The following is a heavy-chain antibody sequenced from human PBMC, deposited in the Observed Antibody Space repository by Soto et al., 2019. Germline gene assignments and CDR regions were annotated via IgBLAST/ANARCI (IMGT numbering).Heavy chain of an antibody. V-gene: IGHV3-74*01. CDR1: GFTSSGYG. J-gene: IGHJ1*01. CDR3: ARRGSGYDY. Sequence: RGGPRRLSCAASGFTSSGYGMHWGRQAPGKGLVWVSRINSDGSSTSYADSVRGRFTISRDNAKNTLYLQMNSLRAEDTAVYYCARRGSGYDYWGQGTLVTVSS. D-gene: IGHD5-12*01. CDR2: INSDGSST.